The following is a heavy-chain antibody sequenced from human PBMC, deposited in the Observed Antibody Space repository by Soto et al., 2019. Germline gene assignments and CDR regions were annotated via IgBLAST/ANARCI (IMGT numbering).Heavy chain of an antibody. CDR2: ISGSGGST. J-gene: IGHJ5*02. CDR1: GFTFSSYA. Sequence: EVQLLESGGGLVQPGGSLRLSCAASGFTFSSYAMSWVRQAPGKGLEWVSAISGSGGSTYYADSVKGRFTISRDNSKNTLYLQMNSLRAEDTAVYYCAKPQILYGDYFTATNWFDPWGQGTLVTVSS. CDR3: AKPQILYGDYFTATNWFDP. D-gene: IGHD4-17*01. V-gene: IGHV3-23*01.